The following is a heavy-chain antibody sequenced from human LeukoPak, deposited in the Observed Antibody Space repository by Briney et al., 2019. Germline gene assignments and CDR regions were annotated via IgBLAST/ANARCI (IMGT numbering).Heavy chain of an antibody. CDR3: ARCGGYSSSWAFDP. V-gene: IGHV4-39*01. CDR2: IYYSGST. J-gene: IGHJ5*02. D-gene: IGHD6-13*01. CDR1: GGSISSSSYY. Sequence: SETLSLTCTVSGGSISSSSYYWGWIRQPPGKGLEWIGSIYYSGSTYYNPSLKSRVTISVDTSKNQFSLKLSSVTAADTAVYYCARCGGYSSSWAFDPWGQGTLVTVSS.